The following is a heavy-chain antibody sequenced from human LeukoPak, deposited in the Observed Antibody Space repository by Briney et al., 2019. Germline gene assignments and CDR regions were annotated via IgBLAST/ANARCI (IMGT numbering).Heavy chain of an antibody. D-gene: IGHD6-19*01. V-gene: IGHV4-59*01. CDR1: GGSISSYY. J-gene: IGHJ6*02. Sequence: PSETLSLTCTVSGGSISSYYWSWIRQPPGKGLEWIGYIYYSGSTNYNPSLKSRVTISVDTSKNQFSLKLSSVTAADTAVYYCARGLAVGYYYGMDVWGQGTLVTVSS. CDR3: ARGLAVGYYYGMDV. CDR2: IYYSGST.